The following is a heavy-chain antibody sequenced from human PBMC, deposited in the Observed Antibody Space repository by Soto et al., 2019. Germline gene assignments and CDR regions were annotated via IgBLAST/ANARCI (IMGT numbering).Heavy chain of an antibody. CDR2: INSDGSST. CDR1: GFTFSSYW. Sequence: GGSLRLSCAASGFTFSSYWMHWVRQAPGKGLVWVSRINSDGSSTSYADSVKGRFTISRDNAKNTLDLQMNSLRAEDMAGVLCVMSRWEDWFDPWGQGTLVTVSS. V-gene: IGHV3-74*01. CDR3: VMSRWEDWFDP. D-gene: IGHD1-26*01. J-gene: IGHJ5*02.